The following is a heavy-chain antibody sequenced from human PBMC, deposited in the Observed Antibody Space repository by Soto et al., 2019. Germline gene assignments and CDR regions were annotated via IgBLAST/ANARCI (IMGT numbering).Heavy chain of an antibody. V-gene: IGHV1-69*12. D-gene: IGHD4-17*01. CDR3: ASRRENDSGDYAPFAY. CDR2: IIPIFGTA. J-gene: IGHJ4*02. CDR1: GGTFSSYA. Sequence: QVQLVQSGAEVKKPGSSVKVSCKASGGTFSSYAISWVRQAPGQGLEWMGGIIPIFGTANYAQKFQGRVQITADESTSTAYMELSSLRSEDTAVYYWASRRENDSGDYAPFAYWGQGTLVTVSS.